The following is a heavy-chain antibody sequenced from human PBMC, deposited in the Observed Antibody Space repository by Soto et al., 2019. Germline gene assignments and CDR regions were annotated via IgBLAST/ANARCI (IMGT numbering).Heavy chain of an antibody. CDR2: ISAYNGNT. V-gene: IGHV1-18*01. CDR3: ARVGADCGSTRCHDY. J-gene: IGHJ4*02. D-gene: IGHD2-2*01. Sequence: QVQLVQSGAEVKKPGASVKVSCKASGYTFTNYGLSWVRQAPGQGLEWMGWISAYNGNTDYAQKLQGRVTRTTDTTTSTAYMELRSRRSDDTAVYYRARVGADCGSTRCHDYWGQGTLVTVSS. CDR1: GYTFTNYG.